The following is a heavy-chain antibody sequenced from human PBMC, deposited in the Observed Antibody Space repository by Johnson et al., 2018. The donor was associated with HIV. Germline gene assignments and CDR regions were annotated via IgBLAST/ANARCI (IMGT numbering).Heavy chain of an antibody. J-gene: IGHJ3*02. CDR3: ASTSSGWFYAFDI. CDR1: RFSFDDYA. V-gene: IGHV3-23*04. D-gene: IGHD6-19*01. Sequence: MQLVESGGGLVQPGRSLRLSCIASRFSFDDYAMSWVRQAPGKGLEWVSAISGSGGSTYYADSVKGRFTISRDNSKNTLYLQMNSLRAEDTAVYYCASTSSGWFYAFDIWGQGTMVTVSS. CDR2: ISGSGGST.